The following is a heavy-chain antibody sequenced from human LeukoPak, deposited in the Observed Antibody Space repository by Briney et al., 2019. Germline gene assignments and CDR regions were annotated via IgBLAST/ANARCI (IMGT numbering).Heavy chain of an antibody. D-gene: IGHD6-19*01. CDR2: INSDGSST. Sequence: GGSLRLSCAASGFTFSSYWMHWVLQAPGKGLVWVSRINSDGSSTSYADSVKGRFTISRDNAKNTLYLQMDSLRAEDTAVYYCARDPSRLAVGPGGFDYWGQGTLVTVSS. J-gene: IGHJ4*02. CDR1: GFTFSSYW. CDR3: ARDPSRLAVGPGGFDY. V-gene: IGHV3-74*01.